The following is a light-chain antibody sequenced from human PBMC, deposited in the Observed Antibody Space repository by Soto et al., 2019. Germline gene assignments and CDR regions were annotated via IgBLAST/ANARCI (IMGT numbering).Light chain of an antibody. Sequence: DIQMTQSPSTLSASVGDRVTITCRASQSISSWLAWYQQKPGKAPKLLIYDASSLESGVPSRFSGSGSGAEFTLTISSLQPEDFATYYCQHYSLYSPWTFGQGTKVDIK. CDR1: QSISSW. V-gene: IGKV1-5*01. CDR2: DAS. CDR3: QHYSLYSPWT. J-gene: IGKJ1*01.